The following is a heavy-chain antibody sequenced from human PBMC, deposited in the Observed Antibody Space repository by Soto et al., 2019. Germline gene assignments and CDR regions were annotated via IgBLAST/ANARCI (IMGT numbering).Heavy chain of an antibody. Sequence: SVKVSCKASGGRFNTYAINWVRQAPGQGLEWLGGIITFFGAAMYAQKFQGRVTITADEFTTTAYMELSSLRSEDTAVYYCARGGKERFRGSGMDVWGQGTTVTVSS. CDR3: ARGGKERFRGSGMDV. V-gene: IGHV1-69*13. D-gene: IGHD1-1*01. CDR1: GGRFNTYA. J-gene: IGHJ6*02. CDR2: IITFFGAA.